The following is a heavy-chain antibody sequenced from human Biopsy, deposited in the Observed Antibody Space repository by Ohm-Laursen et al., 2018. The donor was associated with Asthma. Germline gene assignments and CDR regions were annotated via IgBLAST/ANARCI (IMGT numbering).Heavy chain of an antibody. CDR1: GYTFNSAG. Sequence: GSSVKVSCKTSGYTFNSAGITWVRQAPGQGLEWMGWISVYNGNTKVAQKFQDRVTMITDTSTSTAYMELRGLRSDDTAVYFCARAVDYSHYYGIDVWGQGTTVTVS. D-gene: IGHD3-10*01. CDR3: ARAVDYSHYYGIDV. J-gene: IGHJ6*02. V-gene: IGHV1-18*01. CDR2: ISVYNGNT.